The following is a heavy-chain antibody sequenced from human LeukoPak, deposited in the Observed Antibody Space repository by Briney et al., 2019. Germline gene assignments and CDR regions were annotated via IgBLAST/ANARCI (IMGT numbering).Heavy chain of an antibody. J-gene: IGHJ5*02. CDR3: ATAPYEYIWGTYRANWFDP. V-gene: IGHV4-59*08. CDR1: GDSISSYY. CDR2: SYYSGNT. D-gene: IGHD3-16*02. Sequence: PSETLSLTCTVSGDSISSYYWSWIRQPPGKGLEWIGYSYYSGNTYYNPSLKSRVTISMDTSKNQFSLKLNSMTAADTAVYYCATAPYEYIWGTYRANWFDPWGQGTLVTVSS.